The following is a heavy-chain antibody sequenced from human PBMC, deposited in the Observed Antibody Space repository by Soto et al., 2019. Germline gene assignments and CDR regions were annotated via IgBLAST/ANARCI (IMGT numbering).Heavy chain of an antibody. CDR3: AKEDVAACKS. CDR2: IFPLLAMV. J-gene: IGHJ4*02. Sequence: QVHLVQSGAEMKKPGSSVKVSCKVSGGDLTNSGISWVRQAPGQGLEWMGGIFPLLAMVDYSQKFQGRVTIIADESTNTAYLALGSLRSYDTAVYYCAKEDVAACKSGGQGTVVIVSS. V-gene: IGHV1-69*04. D-gene: IGHD2-15*01. CDR1: GGDLTNSG.